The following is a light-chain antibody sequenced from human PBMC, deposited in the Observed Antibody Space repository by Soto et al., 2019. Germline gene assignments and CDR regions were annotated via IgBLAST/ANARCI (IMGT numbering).Light chain of an antibody. Sequence: QSVLTQPASVSGSPGQSITISCTGTSSDFGGYKSVSWYQQHPGEAPKLLIYEVTNRPSGISNRFSGSKSGNTASLAISGLQAEDEADYYCSSYTSSSTVVFGGGTKLTVL. CDR2: EVT. CDR1: SSDFGGYKS. V-gene: IGLV2-14*01. CDR3: SSYTSSSTVV. J-gene: IGLJ2*01.